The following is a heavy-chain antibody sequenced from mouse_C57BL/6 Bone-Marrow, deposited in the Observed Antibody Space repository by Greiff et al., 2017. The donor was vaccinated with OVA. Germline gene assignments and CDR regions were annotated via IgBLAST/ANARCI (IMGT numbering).Heavy chain of an antibody. V-gene: IGHV1-50*01. CDR3: AIGDDFFDY. D-gene: IGHD2-4*01. CDR2: IDPSDSYT. CDR1: GYTFTSYW. Sequence: QVQLQQPGAELVKPGASVKLSCKASGYTFTSYWMQWVKQRPGQGLEWIGEIDPSDSYTNYNQKFKGKATLTVDTSSSTAYMQLSSLTSEDSAVYYCAIGDDFFDYWGQGTTLTVSS. J-gene: IGHJ2*01.